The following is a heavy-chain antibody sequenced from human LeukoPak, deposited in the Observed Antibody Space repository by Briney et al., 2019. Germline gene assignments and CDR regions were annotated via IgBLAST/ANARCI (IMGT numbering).Heavy chain of an antibody. CDR3: ARRVPYFDY. D-gene: IGHD4/OR15-4a*01. J-gene: IGHJ4*02. V-gene: IGHV3-21*01. CDR2: ISGSSSYI. CDR1: GFTFSDYS. Sequence: GGSLRLSCAASGFTFSDYSMTWVRQAPGKGLEWASSISGSSSYIYYADSLKGRFTISRDNAKNSLFLQMNSLRAEDTAVYYCARRVPYFDYWGQGALVTVSS.